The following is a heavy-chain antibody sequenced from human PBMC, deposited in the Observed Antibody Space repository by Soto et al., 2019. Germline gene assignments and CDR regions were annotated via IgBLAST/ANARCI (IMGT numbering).Heavy chain of an antibody. Sequence: QITLKESGPALVKSTQTLTLTCALSGFSLSSRPVGVGWIRQPPGKALEWLAFIYWDDDKRYSPSLKSRLTITKDTTNTHVVLTMDNMDPVDTATYFCAHRRDYKGAWDSGCFDTWGQGSMVTFSS. V-gene: IGHV2-5*02. CDR1: GFSLSSRPVG. J-gene: IGHJ4*02. D-gene: IGHD3-16*01. CDR2: IYWDDDK. CDR3: AHRRDYKGAWDSGCFDT.